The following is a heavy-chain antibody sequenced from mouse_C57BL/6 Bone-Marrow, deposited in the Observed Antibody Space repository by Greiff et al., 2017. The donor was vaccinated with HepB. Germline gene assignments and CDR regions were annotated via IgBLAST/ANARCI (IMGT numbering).Heavy chain of an antibody. CDR2: IWSDGST. CDR1: GFSLTSYG. CDR3: ARHRPDSSETMDY. V-gene: IGHV2-6-1*01. J-gene: IGHJ4*01. Sequence: VMLVESGPGLVAPSQSLSITCTVSGFSLTSYGVHWVRQPPGKGLEWLVVIWSDGSTTYNSALKSRLSISKDNSKSQVFLKMNSLQTDDTAMYYCARHRPDSSETMDYGGQGTSVTVSS. D-gene: IGHD3-2*02.